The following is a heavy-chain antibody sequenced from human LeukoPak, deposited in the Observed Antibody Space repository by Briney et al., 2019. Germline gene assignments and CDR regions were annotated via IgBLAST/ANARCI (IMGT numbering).Heavy chain of an antibody. D-gene: IGHD1-26*01. Sequence: PGGSLRLSCAASGFTFSSYSMNWVRQAPGKGLEWVSSISSSSSYIYYADSVKGRFTISRDNAKNSLYLQMNGLRAEDTAIYYCASYRVSHGMDVWGQGTTVTVSS. V-gene: IGHV3-21*06. J-gene: IGHJ6*02. CDR1: GFTFSSYS. CDR2: ISSSSSYI. CDR3: ASYRVSHGMDV.